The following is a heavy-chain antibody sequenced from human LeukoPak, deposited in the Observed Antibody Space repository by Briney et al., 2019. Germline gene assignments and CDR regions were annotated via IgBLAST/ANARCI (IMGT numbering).Heavy chain of an antibody. CDR2: MNPNSGNT. D-gene: IGHD6-19*01. CDR1: GYTFTSYD. V-gene: IGHV1-8*01. Sequence: ASVKVSCKASGYTFTSYDINWVRQATGQGLEWMGWMNPNSGNTGYARKFQGRVTMTRNTSISTAYMELSSLRSEDTAVYYCARGSIAVAGTDYWGQGTLVTVSS. J-gene: IGHJ4*02. CDR3: ARGSIAVAGTDY.